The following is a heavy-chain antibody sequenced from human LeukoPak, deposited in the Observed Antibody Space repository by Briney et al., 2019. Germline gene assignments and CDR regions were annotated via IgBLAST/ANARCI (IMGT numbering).Heavy chain of an antibody. CDR2: IKSKTDGGTT. CDR3: STTYYYDSSEGY. J-gene: IGHJ4*02. V-gene: IGHV3-15*07. D-gene: IGHD3-22*01. Sequence: GGSLRLSCAAYGFTFRNACMNWVRQAPGKGLEWVGCIKSKTDGGTTDYAAPVKGRFTISRDDSKNTLYLQMNSLKTEDTAVYYCSTTYYYDSSEGYWGQGTLVTVSS. CDR1: GFTFRNAC.